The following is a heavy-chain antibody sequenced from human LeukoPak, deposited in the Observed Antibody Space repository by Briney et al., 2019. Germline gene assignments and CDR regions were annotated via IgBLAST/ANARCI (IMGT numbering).Heavy chain of an antibody. CDR3: DY. CDR1: GFTFSSYA. Sequence: GGSLRLSCAASGFTFSSYAMHWVRQAPGKGLEWVAVISYDGSNKYYADSVKGRFTISRDNSKNTLYLQMDSLRAEDTAVYYCDYWGQGTLVTVSS. CDR2: ISYDGSNK. J-gene: IGHJ4*02. V-gene: IGHV3-30*04.